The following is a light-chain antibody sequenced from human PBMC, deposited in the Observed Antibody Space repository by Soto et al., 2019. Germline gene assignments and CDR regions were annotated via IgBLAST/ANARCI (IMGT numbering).Light chain of an antibody. J-gene: IGKJ1*01. CDR2: GAS. CDR1: QSIGDT. V-gene: IGKV3-15*01. CDR3: QQYGSSQWT. Sequence: EIVMTQSPATLSVSPGGRATLSCRASQSIGDTLAWYQQKPGQAPRLLIYGASSRVTGFPARFSGSGSGTDFTLTISRLEPEDFAVYYCQQYGSSQWTFGQGTKVDIK.